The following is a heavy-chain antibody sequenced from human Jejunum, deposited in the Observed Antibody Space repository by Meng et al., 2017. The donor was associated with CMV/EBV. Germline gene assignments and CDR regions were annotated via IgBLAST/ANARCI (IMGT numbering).Heavy chain of an antibody. CDR3: ARGAYNWNDRAWYF. CDR1: GYNFIDYG. CDR2: INVDNGYT. V-gene: IGHV1-18*03. J-gene: IGHJ4*02. Sequence: QVQLLQSGAEVKKPGASVKVFCKASGYNFIDYGISWVRQAPGQGLEWMGWINVDNGYTKYAQKFQGRVTMTTDTSTSTAYMELRSLRSDDMAVYYCARGAYNWNDRAWYFWGQGPLVTVSS. D-gene: IGHD1-20*01.